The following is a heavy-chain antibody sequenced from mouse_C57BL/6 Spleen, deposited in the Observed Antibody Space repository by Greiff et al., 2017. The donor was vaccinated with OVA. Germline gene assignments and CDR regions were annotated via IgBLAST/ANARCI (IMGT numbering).Heavy chain of an antibody. Sequence: QVQLQQSGAELAKPGASVKLSCKASGYTFTSYWMHWVKQRPGQGLEWIGHINPSSGYTTYNQKFKDKATLTADKSSSTAYMQLSSLTCEDSAVYYCASITTVVAYYFDYWGQGTTLTVSS. D-gene: IGHD1-1*01. J-gene: IGHJ2*01. V-gene: IGHV1-7*01. CDR2: INPSSGYT. CDR3: ASITTVVAYYFDY. CDR1: GYTFTSYW.